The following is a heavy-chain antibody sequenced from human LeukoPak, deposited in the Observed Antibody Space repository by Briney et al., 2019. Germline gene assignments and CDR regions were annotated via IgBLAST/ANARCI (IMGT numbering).Heavy chain of an antibody. CDR3: AKTGRPGNYSRDAFDI. CDR1: GFTFSSYA. CDR2: ISGSGGST. V-gene: IGHV3-23*01. D-gene: IGHD3-9*01. Sequence: GGSLRLSCAASGFTFSSYAMSWVRQAPGKGLEWVSAISGSGGSTYYADSVKGRFTISRDNSKNTLYLQMNSLRAEDTAVYYCAKTGRPGNYSRDAFDIWGQGTMVTVSS. J-gene: IGHJ3*02.